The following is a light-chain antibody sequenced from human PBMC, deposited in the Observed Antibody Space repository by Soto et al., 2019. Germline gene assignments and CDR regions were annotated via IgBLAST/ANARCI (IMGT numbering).Light chain of an antibody. CDR3: QQSSSTPRT. Sequence: DIQMTQSPSSLSASVGDRVTITCRASQSISSYLNWYQQKPGKAPNLLIYAASSLQSGVPSRFSGSGSGTDFTLTIGSLQPEDFATYYCQQSSSTPRTFGQGTKLEIK. CDR2: AAS. V-gene: IGKV1-39*01. J-gene: IGKJ2*01. CDR1: QSISSY.